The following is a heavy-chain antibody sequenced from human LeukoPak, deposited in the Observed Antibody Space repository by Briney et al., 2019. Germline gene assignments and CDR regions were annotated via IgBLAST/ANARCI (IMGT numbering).Heavy chain of an antibody. CDR2: IKQDGSEK. J-gene: IGHJ5*02. D-gene: IGHD6-19*01. V-gene: IGHV3-7*01. CDR1: GFTFSDYW. Sequence: PGGSLRLSCAASGFTFSDYWMDWVRQAPGKGLEWVANIKQDGSEKYYVDSVKDRFTISRDNAKNSVYLQMNSLRAEDTAVYYCARDPSSGWYLKGWFDPWGQGTLVTVSS. CDR3: ARDPSSGWYLKGWFDP.